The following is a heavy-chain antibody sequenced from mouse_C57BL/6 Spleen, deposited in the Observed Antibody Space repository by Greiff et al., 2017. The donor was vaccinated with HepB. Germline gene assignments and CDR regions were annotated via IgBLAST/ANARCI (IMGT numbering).Heavy chain of an antibody. CDR1: GYTFTSYD. J-gene: IGHJ1*03. D-gene: IGHD1-1*01. Sequence: VQLQESGPELVKPGASVKLSCKASGYTFTSYDINWVKQRPGQGLEWIGWIYPRDGSTKYNEKFKGKATLTVDTSSSTAYMELHILTSEDSAVYFFARSLHYYGSSYWYFDVWGTGTTVTVSS. CDR2: IYPRDGST. V-gene: IGHV1-85*01. CDR3: ARSLHYYGSSYWYFDV.